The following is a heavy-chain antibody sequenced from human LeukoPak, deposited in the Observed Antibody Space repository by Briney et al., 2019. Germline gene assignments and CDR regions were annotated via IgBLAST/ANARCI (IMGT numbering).Heavy chain of an antibody. CDR2: IYYSGST. D-gene: IGHD3-16*02. Sequence: SETLSLTCTVSGGSISSYYWSWIRQPPGKGLEWIGYIYYSGSTNYNPSLKSRVTISVDTSKNQFSLKLSSVTAADTAVYYCAGYDYVWGSYRDYWGQGTLVTVSS. CDR3: AGYDYVWGSYRDY. J-gene: IGHJ4*02. CDR1: GGSISSYY. V-gene: IGHV4-59*08.